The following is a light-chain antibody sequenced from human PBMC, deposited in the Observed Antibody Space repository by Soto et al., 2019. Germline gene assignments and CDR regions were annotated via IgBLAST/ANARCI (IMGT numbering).Light chain of an antibody. CDR2: GTS. CDR1: QSVPSTY. J-gene: IGKJ1*01. Sequence: VLSQSPGRLSLSPGERATLSCRASQSVPSTYFAWYQQKSGQPPRLLISGTSNRATGIPDRFSGSGSGRDFTLTISGLEPEDFAVYFCQQFGNSPWTFGQGTKVDIK. CDR3: QQFGNSPWT. V-gene: IGKV3-20*01.